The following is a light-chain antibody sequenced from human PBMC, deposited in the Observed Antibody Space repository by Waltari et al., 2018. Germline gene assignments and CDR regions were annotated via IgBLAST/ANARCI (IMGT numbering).Light chain of an antibody. CDR3: CSFAGRGFSVI. CDR1: SSDVGKYNP. J-gene: IGLJ2*01. CDR2: EVT. Sequence: QSALTQPASVSGSPGQSITISSTGTSSDVGKYNPVPWYQQHPGEVPKLMIYEVTKRPSGVSDRFSGSKSGNTASLTISGLQAEDEAEYVCCSFAGRGFSVIFGGGTKLTVL. V-gene: IGLV2-23*02.